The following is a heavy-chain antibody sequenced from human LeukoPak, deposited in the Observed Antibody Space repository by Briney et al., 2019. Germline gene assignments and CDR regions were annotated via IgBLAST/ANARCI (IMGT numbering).Heavy chain of an antibody. CDR1: GGTFSSYA. V-gene: IGHV1-18*01. D-gene: IGHD2-2*01. Sequence: GASVKVSCKASGGTFSSYAISWVRQAPGQGLEWMGWISAYNGNTNYAQKLQGRVTMTTDTSTSTAYMELRSLRSDDTAVYYCARAGLGYCSSTSCTYYYYGMDVWGQGTTVTVSS. CDR2: ISAYNGNT. CDR3: ARAGLGYCSSTSCTYYYYGMDV. J-gene: IGHJ6*02.